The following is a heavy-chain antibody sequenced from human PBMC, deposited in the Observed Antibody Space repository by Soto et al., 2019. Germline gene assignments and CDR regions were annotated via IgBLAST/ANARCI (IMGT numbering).Heavy chain of an antibody. CDR1: GFSLSTSGKC. Sequence: SGPTLLNPTQTLTLTCSFSGFSLSTSGKCVSWIRQPPGKALEWLARIDWDDDEYYSTSLKTRLTISKDTSKNQVVLTMTNMDPVDTSSYYCTRIKTSRHTVLDYWGEGTLVTGSS. D-gene: IGHD2-8*01. CDR3: TRIKTSRHTVLDY. V-gene: IGHV2-70*11. CDR2: IDWDDDE. J-gene: IGHJ4*02.